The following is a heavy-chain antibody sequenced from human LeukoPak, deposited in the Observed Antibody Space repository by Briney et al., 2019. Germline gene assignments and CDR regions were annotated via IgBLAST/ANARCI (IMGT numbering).Heavy chain of an antibody. D-gene: IGHD2-15*01. Sequence: GGSLRLSCAASGFTFSSYSMNWVRQAPGKGLEWVSAISGSGGSTYYADSVKGRFTISRDNPKNTLYLQMNSLRVEDTAVYYCAKKGGAFDIWGQGTMVTVSS. J-gene: IGHJ3*02. V-gene: IGHV3-23*01. CDR1: GFTFSSYS. CDR3: AKKGGAFDI. CDR2: ISGSGGST.